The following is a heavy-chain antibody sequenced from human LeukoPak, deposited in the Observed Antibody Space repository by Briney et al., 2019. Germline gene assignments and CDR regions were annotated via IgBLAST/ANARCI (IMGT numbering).Heavy chain of an antibody. V-gene: IGHV3-48*03. J-gene: IGHJ3*02. CDR2: ISGSGNTI. CDR3: ARGPSIAARYDAFDI. CDR1: EFTFTSYE. D-gene: IGHD6-6*01. Sequence: PGGSLRLSSAASEFTFTSYELNWVRQAPGKGLEWVSYISGSGNTISYADSVKGRFTISRDNAKNSLYLQVISLRAEDTAVYYCARGPSIAARYDAFDIWGQGTMVTVSS.